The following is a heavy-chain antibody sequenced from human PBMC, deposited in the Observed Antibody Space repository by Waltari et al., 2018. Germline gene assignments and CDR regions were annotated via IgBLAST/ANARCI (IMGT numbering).Heavy chain of an antibody. V-gene: IGHV3-23*01. CDR3: AKSSGATQVPRPHDS. CDR2: ISGSGDHT. Sequence: EVQLLESGGALAQPGGSLRLSCAASGFPFGDYGLTLVRQASGKGLEWVSGISGSGDHTYSAASVRGRFTISRDNSKNILYLQMSSLTADDTAVYYCAKSSGATQVPRPHDSWGQGSLVTVSS. CDR1: GFPFGDYG. J-gene: IGHJ4*02. D-gene: IGHD1-26*01.